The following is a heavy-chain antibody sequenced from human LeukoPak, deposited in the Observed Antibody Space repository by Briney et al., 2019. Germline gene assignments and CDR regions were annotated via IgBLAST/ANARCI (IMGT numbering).Heavy chain of an antibody. CDR3: TTDLAGAAAGYYYYYMDV. Sequence: GGSLRLSCAASGFTFSNAWMSWVRQAPGKGLEWVGRIKSKTDGGTTDYAAPVKGRFTISRADSKNTLYLQMNSLKTEDTAVYYCTTDLAGAAAGYYYYYMDVWGKGTTVTVSS. D-gene: IGHD6-13*01. CDR2: IKSKTDGGTT. CDR1: GFTFSNAW. V-gene: IGHV3-15*01. J-gene: IGHJ6*03.